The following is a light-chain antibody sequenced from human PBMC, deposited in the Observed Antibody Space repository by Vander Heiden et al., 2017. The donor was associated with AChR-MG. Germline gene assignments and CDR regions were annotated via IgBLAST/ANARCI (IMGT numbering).Light chain of an antibody. Sequence: HSVLTQPPSTSGTPGQRVTIPCSGSNSNIGSNTVHWYQQLPGTAPKLLIYNDNQRHSGVPDRFSGSKSGTSASLGISGLQSEDEADYYCAARDDSLNALVFGGGTKLTVL. CDR2: NDN. CDR3: AARDDSLNALV. J-gene: IGLJ3*02. CDR1: NSNIGSNT. V-gene: IGLV1-44*01.